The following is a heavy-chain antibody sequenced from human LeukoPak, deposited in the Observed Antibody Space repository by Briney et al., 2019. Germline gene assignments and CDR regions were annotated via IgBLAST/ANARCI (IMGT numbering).Heavy chain of an antibody. CDR1: GFSFGSFE. CDR3: ARRYCSSTSCLLDY. CDR2: ISSTSGSTI. D-gene: IGHD2-2*01. V-gene: IGHV3-48*03. Sequence: PGGSLRLSCAASGFSFGSFEMNWVRQAPGKGLEWVSYISSTSGSTIYYADSVKGRFTISRDNAKNSLYLQMNSLRAEDTAVYYCARRYCSSTSCLLDYWGQGTLVTVSS. J-gene: IGHJ4*02.